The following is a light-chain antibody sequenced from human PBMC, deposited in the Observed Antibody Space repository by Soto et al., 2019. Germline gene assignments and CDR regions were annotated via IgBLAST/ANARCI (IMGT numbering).Light chain of an antibody. J-gene: IGKJ2*01. CDR3: QQCCSTPYT. Sequence: DIVMTQSPDSLAVSLGERATINCKSSQSVLYSSNNKNYLAWFQQKPGQTPKLLIYWASTRESGVPDRFSGSGSGTDFTLTISSLQAEDVAVYYCQQCCSTPYTFGQGTKLEIK. V-gene: IGKV4-1*01. CDR2: WAS. CDR1: QSVLYSSNNKNY.